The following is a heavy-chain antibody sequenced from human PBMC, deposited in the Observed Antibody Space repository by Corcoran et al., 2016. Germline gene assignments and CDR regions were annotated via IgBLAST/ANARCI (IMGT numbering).Heavy chain of an antibody. J-gene: IGHJ6*02. CDR3: ARDEDGMDV. CDR1: GYTFTGYY. Sequence: QVQLVQSGAEVKKPGASVKVSCKASGYTFTGYYIHWVRQAPGQGLEWMGWINPKSGGTNFAQKFQGRVTMTRDTSISTAYMELSRLRSDDTAVYYCARDEDGMDVWGQGTTVTVSS. V-gene: IGHV1-2*02. CDR2: INPKSGGT.